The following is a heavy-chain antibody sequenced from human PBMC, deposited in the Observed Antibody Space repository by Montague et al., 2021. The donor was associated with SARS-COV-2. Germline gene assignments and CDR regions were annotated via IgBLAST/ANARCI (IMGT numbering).Heavy chain of an antibody. CDR2: IDTTGNT. D-gene: IGHD1-26*01. CDR1: GGSISSGSHY. CDR3: ARRIDYYGIDV. Sequence: TLSLTCTVSGGSISSGSHYWSWIRQPAGKGLEWIGRIDTTGNTKYISSLKSRLTISVDTSKNQFSLKLSSVTAADTAVYYCARRIDYYGIDVWGQGTTVTVSS. V-gene: IGHV4-61*02. J-gene: IGHJ6*02.